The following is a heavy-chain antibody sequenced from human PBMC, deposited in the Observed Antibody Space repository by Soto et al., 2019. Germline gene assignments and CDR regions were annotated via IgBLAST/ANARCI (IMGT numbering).Heavy chain of an antibody. J-gene: IGHJ4*02. CDR3: AREGSGWKYFDY. CDR2: INPNSGGT. D-gene: IGHD6-19*01. V-gene: IGHV1-2*02. CDR1: GYTFTANY. Sequence: QVQLVQSGAEVKKPGAAVKVSCKGSGYTFTANYIQWVRQATGQGLEWMGWINPNSGGTTYAQKFHGRVTLTRDTSITTSYTELSRLTSDDTAVSFCAREGSGWKYFDYWGQGSLVTVPS.